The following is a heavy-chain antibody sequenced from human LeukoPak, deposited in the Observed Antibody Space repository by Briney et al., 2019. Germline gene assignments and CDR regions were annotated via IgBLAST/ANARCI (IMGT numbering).Heavy chain of an antibody. CDR1: GFTFSSYS. D-gene: IGHD3-22*01. Sequence: PGGSLRLSCAASGFTFSSYSMNWVRQAPGKGLEWVSSISSSSSYIYYADSVKGRFTISRDNAKNSLYLQMNSLRAEDTAVYYCARERAHYYDSSGYSDYWGQGTLVTVSS. CDR3: ARERAHYYDSSGYSDY. V-gene: IGHV3-21*01. CDR2: ISSSSSYI. J-gene: IGHJ4*02.